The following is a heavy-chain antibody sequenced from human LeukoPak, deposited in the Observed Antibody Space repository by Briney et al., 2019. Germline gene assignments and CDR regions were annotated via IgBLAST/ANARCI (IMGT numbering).Heavy chain of an antibody. CDR3: ARGSGSYMDYMDV. V-gene: IGHV4-59*08. CDR2: IYYSGST. Sequence: SETLSLTCTVSGGSISSYYWSWIRQPPGKGLEWIGYIYYSGSTNYNPSLKSRVTISVDTSTDQFSLKLSSVTAADTAVYYCARGSGSYMDYMDVWGKGTTVTVSS. D-gene: IGHD1-26*01. J-gene: IGHJ6*03. CDR1: GGSISSYY.